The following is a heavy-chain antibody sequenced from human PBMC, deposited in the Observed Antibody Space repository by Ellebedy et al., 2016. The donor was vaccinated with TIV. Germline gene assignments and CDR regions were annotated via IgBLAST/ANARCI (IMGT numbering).Heavy chain of an antibody. Sequence: GESLKISXAASGFTFSSYSMNWVRQAPGKGLEWVSSISSSSSYIYYADSVKGRFTISRDNAKNSLYLQMNSLRAEDTAVYYWARDSIAAAVGGGMDVWGQGTTVTVSS. CDR1: GFTFSSYS. V-gene: IGHV3-21*01. CDR2: ISSSSSYI. D-gene: IGHD6-13*01. CDR3: ARDSIAAAVGGGMDV. J-gene: IGHJ6*02.